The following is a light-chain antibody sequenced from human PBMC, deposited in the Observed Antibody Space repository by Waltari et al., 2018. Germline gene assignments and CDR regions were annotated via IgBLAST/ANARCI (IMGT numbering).Light chain of an antibody. CDR1: QSVISNY. V-gene: IGKV3-20*01. CDR3: QQYGNSPVT. Sequence: EIVLTQSPGTLSLFPGERATLPCRASQSVISNYLAWYQQKPGQAPRLLIYDASKRATGIADRFSGSGSGTHFTLTISRLEPEDFAVFYCQQYGNSPVTFGGGTKVEIK. CDR2: DAS. J-gene: IGKJ4*01.